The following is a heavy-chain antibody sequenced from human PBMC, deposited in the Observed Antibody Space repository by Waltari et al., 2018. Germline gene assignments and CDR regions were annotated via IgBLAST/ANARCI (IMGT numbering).Heavy chain of an antibody. CDR3: AREGWFGTTTGTDV. CDR2: IYTSGST. D-gene: IGHD3-10*01. CDR1: GGSISSYY. J-gene: IGHJ6*04. V-gene: IGHV4-4*07. Sequence: QVQLQESGPGLVKPSETLSLTCTVSGGSISSYYWSWIRQPAGKGLEWIGRIYTSGSTNYNPSRKSRVTMSVDTSKNQFSLKLSSVTAADTAVYYCAREGWFGTTTGTDVWGKGTTVTVSS.